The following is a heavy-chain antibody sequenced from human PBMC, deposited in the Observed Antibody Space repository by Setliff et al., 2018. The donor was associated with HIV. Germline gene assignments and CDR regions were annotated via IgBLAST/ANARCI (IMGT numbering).Heavy chain of an antibody. J-gene: IGHJ6*03. V-gene: IGHV1-69*13. CDR3: ARVGGSGSYYNEVYYYYYMDV. D-gene: IGHD3-10*01. CDR1: GGTFSSYG. CDR2: IFPIFGTS. Sequence: SVKVSCKASGGTFSSYGISWVRQAPGQGLEWMGGIFPIFGTSNYAQKFQDRVTIIADESTSTVYMELSSLRSEDTAVYFCARVGGSGSYYNEVYYYYYMDVWGKVTTVTVSS.